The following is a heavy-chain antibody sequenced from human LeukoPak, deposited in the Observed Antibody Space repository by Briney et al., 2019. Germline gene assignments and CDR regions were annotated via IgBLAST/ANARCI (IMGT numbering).Heavy chain of an antibody. CDR1: GGSISSYY. CDR2: IYTSGST. V-gene: IGHV4-4*07. D-gene: IGHD3-10*01. J-gene: IGHJ4*02. CDR3: ARHNFKLLWFGSHFDY. Sequence: VKPSETLSLTCTVSGGSISSYYWSWIRQPAGKGLEWIGRIYTSGSTNYNPSLKSRVTMSVDTSKNQFSLKLSSVTAADTAVCYCARHNFKLLWFGSHFDYWGQGTLVTVSS.